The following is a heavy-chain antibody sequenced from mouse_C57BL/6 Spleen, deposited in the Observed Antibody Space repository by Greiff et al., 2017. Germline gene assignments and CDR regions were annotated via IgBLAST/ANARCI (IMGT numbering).Heavy chain of an antibody. CDR3: ARAGANWDEGFAY. D-gene: IGHD4-1*01. Sequence: DVHLVESGGGLVKPGGSLKLSCAASGFTFSSYAMSWVRQTPEKRLEWVATISDGGSYTYYPDNVKGRFTISRDNAKNNLYLQMSHLKSEDTAMYYCARAGANWDEGFAYWGQGTLVTVSA. CDR1: GFTFSSYA. V-gene: IGHV5-4*01. J-gene: IGHJ3*01. CDR2: ISDGGSYT.